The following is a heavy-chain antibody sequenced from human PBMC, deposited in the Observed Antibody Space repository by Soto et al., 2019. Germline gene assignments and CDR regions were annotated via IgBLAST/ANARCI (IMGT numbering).Heavy chain of an antibody. D-gene: IGHD2-8*01. CDR2: INPKSGGT. V-gene: IGHV1-2*04. Sequence: ASVKVSCKASGYSFTDYHIHWVRQAPGQGLEWLGRINPKSGGTSTAQKFQGWVTMTRDRSISTVYMELTRLRSDDTAVYFCARGRSTDCSNGVCSFFYNHEMDVWGQGTTVTVSS. J-gene: IGHJ6*02. CDR3: ARGRSTDCSNGVCSFFYNHEMDV. CDR1: GYSFTDYH.